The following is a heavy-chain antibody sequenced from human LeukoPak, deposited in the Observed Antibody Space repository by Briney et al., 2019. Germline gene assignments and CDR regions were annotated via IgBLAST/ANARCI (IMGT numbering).Heavy chain of an antibody. CDR2: IIPILGIA. CDR1: GGTFSSYA. CDR3: ARDLRGYGMDV. D-gene: IGHD3-10*01. Sequence: SVKVSCKASGGTFSSYAISWVRQAPGQGLEWMGRIIPILGIANYAQKFQDRVTITADKSTSTAYMELSSLRSEDTAVYYCARDLRGYGMDVWGQGTRSPSP. V-gene: IGHV1-69*04. J-gene: IGHJ6*02.